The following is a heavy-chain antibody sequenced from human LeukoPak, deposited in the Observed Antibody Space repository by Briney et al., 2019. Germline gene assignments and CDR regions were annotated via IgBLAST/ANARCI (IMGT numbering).Heavy chain of an antibody. J-gene: IGHJ6*03. D-gene: IGHD3-3*01. CDR2: IYSSGNT. V-gene: IGHV4-59*01. CDR3: ARAGEGYHDIWRDPSADTSYNMDV. Sequence: SETLSLTCTVSGGSFSSYYWSWIRQPPGKGLEWIGYIYSSGNTYYNPSLKSRVTISIDTSKKQFSLKVSAVTAADTAVYYCARAGEGYHDIWRDPSADTSYNMDVWGTGTTVAVSS. CDR1: GGSFSSYY.